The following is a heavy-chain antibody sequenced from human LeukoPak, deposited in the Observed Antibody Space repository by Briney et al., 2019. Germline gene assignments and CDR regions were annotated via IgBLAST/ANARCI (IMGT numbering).Heavy chain of an antibody. Sequence: AETLSLTCAVYDVSFSGYSWSWIRQPPGKGLEWVGEIYHVGSTNYTPSLKSRVTISRDTSKNQFSLQLSSVTAADTALYYCPRAISLAARLQTIFAFWGEGTLVTVSS. CDR3: PRAISLAARLQTIFAF. D-gene: IGHD6-6*01. J-gene: IGHJ4*02. CDR1: DVSFSGYS. CDR2: IYHVGST. V-gene: IGHV4-34*01.